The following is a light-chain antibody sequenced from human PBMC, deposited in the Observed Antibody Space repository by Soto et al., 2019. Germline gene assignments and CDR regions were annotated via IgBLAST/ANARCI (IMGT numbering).Light chain of an antibody. V-gene: IGKV3-15*01. CDR2: GAS. Sequence: IVMTQSPATLSVAPGERATLSCRASESVSTNLAWYQQKAGQAPRLLIYGASTRATGIPARFSGSGSGTEFTLTISSLQSEDFAVYYCQQYSNWRTFGQGTKVDIK. CDR3: QQYSNWRT. J-gene: IGKJ1*01. CDR1: ESVSTN.